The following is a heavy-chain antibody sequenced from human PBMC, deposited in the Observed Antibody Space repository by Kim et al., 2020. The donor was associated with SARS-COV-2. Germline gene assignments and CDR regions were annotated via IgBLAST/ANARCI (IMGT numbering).Heavy chain of an antibody. V-gene: IGHV1-3*04. CDR3: ARGAGPNGMDV. CDR2: INTGNGIT. CDR1: GYSFTTYA. Sequence: ASVKVSCKASGYSFTTYAMHWVRQAPGQRLEWMGWINTGNGITRYSPNLQGRVTFTRDTSASTAYMELSSLTSEDTAAYFCARGAGPNGMDVWGQGTTVT. J-gene: IGHJ6*02.